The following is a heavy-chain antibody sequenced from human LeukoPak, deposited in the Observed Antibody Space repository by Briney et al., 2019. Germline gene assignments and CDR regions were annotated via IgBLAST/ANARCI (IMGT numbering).Heavy chain of an antibody. CDR3: ASPGGYSYDAGNFDY. J-gene: IGHJ4*02. D-gene: IGHD5-18*01. V-gene: IGHV3-43*01. Sequence: GGSLRLSCAASGFTFDDYTMHWVRQAPGKGLEWVSLISWDGGKTYYAESVKGRFTISRDNSKNSLYLQMNSLRAEDTAVYYCASPGGYSYDAGNFDYWGQGTLVTVSS. CDR2: ISWDGGKT. CDR1: GFTFDDYT.